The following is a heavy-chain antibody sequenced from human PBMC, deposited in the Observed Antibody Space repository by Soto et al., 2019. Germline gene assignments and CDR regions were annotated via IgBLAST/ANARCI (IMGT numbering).Heavy chain of an antibody. V-gene: IGHV4-61*01. Sequence: SETLSLTYTVSGGSVSSGSYYWSWIRQPPGKGLEWIGYIYYSGSTNYNPSLKSRVTISVDTSKNQFSLKLSSVTAADTAVYYCARYRERLTDWFDPWGQGTLVTVSS. CDR2: IYYSGST. CDR1: GGSVSSGSYY. CDR3: ARYRERLTDWFDP. D-gene: IGHD7-27*01. J-gene: IGHJ5*02.